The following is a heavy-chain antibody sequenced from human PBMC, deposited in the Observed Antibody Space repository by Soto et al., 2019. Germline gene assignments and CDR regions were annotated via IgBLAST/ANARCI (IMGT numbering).Heavy chain of an antibody. D-gene: IGHD3-10*01. CDR2: MNRAATST. V-gene: IGHV3-23*05. J-gene: IGHJ6*02. Sequence: QLSESGGDLLQPGGSLTLSCAASGFILRTYPMTWVRQAPGRGLEWVSSMNRAATSTSYADSVKGRFTTSRDDSQNTLFLHINTLRPEDTAVYFCARGEADHYDYGMDVWGQGTTLIVSS. CDR1: GFILRTYP. CDR3: ARGEADHYDYGMDV.